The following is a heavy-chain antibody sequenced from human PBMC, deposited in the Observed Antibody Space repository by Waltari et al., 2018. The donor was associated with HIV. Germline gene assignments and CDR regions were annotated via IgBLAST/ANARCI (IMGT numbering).Heavy chain of an antibody. CDR2: IRFDGTAE. Sequence: VRLVESGGGVIQPGGALTLSCDASGFTFSSFGLHWVRQAPGRGLQWLAFIRFDGTAEYYLESVKARFIISRDNSNNTLLLQMTDLTTDDTAIYFCAKDFKSRAFDPSFVDSWGQGTLLTVSS. CDR3: AKDFKSRAFDPSFVDS. CDR1: GFTFSSFG. D-gene: IGHD3-9*01. V-gene: IGHV3-30*02. J-gene: IGHJ1*01.